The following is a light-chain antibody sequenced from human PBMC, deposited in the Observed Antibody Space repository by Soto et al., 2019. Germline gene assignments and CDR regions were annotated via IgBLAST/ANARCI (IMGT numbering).Light chain of an antibody. V-gene: IGKV3-11*01. CDR3: QQRSNWPPT. Sequence: TLSLSPGERATLSCRASQSVSSYLAWYQQKPGQAPRLLIYDASNGATGIPARFSGSGFGTDFTLSISSLEPEDFAVYYWQQRSNWPPTFGQGTKVDIK. CDR1: QSVSSY. CDR2: DAS. J-gene: IGKJ1*01.